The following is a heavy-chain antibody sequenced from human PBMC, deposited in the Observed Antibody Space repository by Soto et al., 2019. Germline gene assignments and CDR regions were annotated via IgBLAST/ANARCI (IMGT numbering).Heavy chain of an antibody. V-gene: IGHV3-9*01. D-gene: IGHD3-22*01. Sequence: PGGSLRLSCAASGFTFDDYAMHWVRQAKGKGLEWVSGISWNSGSIGYADSVKGRFTISRDNAKNSLYLQMNSLRAEDTALYYCAKDETRDSSGPRAFDIWGQGTMVTVSS. CDR3: AKDETRDSSGPRAFDI. CDR2: ISWNSGSI. CDR1: GFTFDDYA. J-gene: IGHJ3*02.